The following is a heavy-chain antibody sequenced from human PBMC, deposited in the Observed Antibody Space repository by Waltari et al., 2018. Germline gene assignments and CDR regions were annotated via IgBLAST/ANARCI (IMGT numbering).Heavy chain of an antibody. V-gene: IGHV3-48*03. CDR3: AREEVRIQLWLYYYYGMDV. J-gene: IGHJ6*02. CDR1: GFTFSSYE. CDR2: ISSSSSTI. Sequence: EVQLVESGGGLVQPGGSLRLSCAASGFTFSSYEMNWVRQATGKGLEWVSYISSSSSTIYYADSVKGRFTISRDNAKNSLYLQMNSLRAEDTAVYYCAREEVRIQLWLYYYYGMDVWGQGTTVTVSS. D-gene: IGHD5-18*01.